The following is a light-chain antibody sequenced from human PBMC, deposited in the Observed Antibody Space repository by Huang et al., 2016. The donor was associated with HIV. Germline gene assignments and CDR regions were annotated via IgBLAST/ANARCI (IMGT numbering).Light chain of an antibody. CDR1: QSSGTN. V-gene: IGKV3-15*01. J-gene: IGKJ4*01. Sequence: IILTQFLATLSVSLGEGATLSCRASQSSGTNLALYQQGPGQAPRHLLYGASTRATGVAVRCSGSGSGTQVNLTLSSLQSEDFATYYCQHYSNWPPLTFGGGTKVDI. CDR3: QHYSNWPPLT. CDR2: GAS.